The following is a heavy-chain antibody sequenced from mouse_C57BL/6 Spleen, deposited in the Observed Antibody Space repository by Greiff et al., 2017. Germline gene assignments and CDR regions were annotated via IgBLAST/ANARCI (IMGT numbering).Heavy chain of an antibody. CDR2: IDPSDSYT. CDR1: GYTFTSYW. J-gene: IGHJ3*01. D-gene: IGHD1-1*01. V-gene: IGHV1-50*01. CDR3: ARPSGSSYRWFAY. Sequence: QVKLKQPGAELVKPGASVKLSCKASGYTFTSYWMQWVKQRPGHGLEWIGEIDPSDSYTNYNQKVKGKATLTVDTSSSTAYMQLSSLTSEYSAVYYCARPSGSSYRWFAYWCQVTLVTVSA.